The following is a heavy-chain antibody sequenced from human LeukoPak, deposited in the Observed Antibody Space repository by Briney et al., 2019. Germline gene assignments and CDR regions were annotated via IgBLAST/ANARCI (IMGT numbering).Heavy chain of an antibody. CDR3: AKPACGGDCKNGPRHWFDP. CDR2: IRYDGSNK. V-gene: IGHV3-30*02. J-gene: IGHJ5*02. Sequence: PGGSLRLSCAASGFTFSSYGMHWVRQAPGKGLEWVAFIRYDGSNKYYADSVKGRFTISRDNSKNTLYLQMNSLRAEDTAVYYCAKPACGGDCKNGPRHWFDPWGQGTLVTVSS. CDR1: GFTFSSYG. D-gene: IGHD2-21*02.